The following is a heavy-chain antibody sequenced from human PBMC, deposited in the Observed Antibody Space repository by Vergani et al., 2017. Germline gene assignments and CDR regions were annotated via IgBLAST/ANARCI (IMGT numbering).Heavy chain of an antibody. V-gene: IGHV1-69*08. J-gene: IGHJ6*03. CDR3: ASEYCGGDCYSPPSYHYYMDV. CDR2: INPSGGST. D-gene: IGHD2-21*01. Sequence: QVQLVQSGAEVKKPGSSVKVSCKASGGTFSSYTISWVRQAPGQGLEWMGRINPSGGSTSYAQKFQGRVTMTRDTSTSTVYMELSSLRSEDTAVYYCASEYCGGDCYSPPSYHYYMDVWGKGTTVTVAS. CDR1: GGTFSSYT.